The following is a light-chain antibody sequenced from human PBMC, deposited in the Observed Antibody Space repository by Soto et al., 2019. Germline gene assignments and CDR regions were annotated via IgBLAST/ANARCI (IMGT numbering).Light chain of an antibody. Sequence: QSVLTQPPSVSGSPGQSVTISCAGTSSDVGHYNRVSWYQESPGTAPKLMIYEVNNRPSGVPDRFSGSKSGNTASLTISGLQAEDEADYYCSSYTTINTLIFGGGTKLTVL. CDR3: SSYTTINTLI. V-gene: IGLV2-18*02. J-gene: IGLJ2*01. CDR1: SSDVGHYNR. CDR2: EVN.